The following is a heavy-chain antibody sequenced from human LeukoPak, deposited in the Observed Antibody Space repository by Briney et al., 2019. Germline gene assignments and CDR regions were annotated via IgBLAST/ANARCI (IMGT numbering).Heavy chain of an antibody. J-gene: IGHJ3*02. D-gene: IGHD2-2*02. CDR1: GYTFIGYY. V-gene: IGHV1-2*02. CDR3: ARVVVVPAAIRSDAFDI. Sequence: ASVKVSCKASGYTFIGYYIHWVRQAPGQGLEWMGWINPNSGGTNYAQKFQGRITMTRDTSISTAYMELSRLISDDTAVYYCARVVVVPAAIRSDAFDIWGQGTMVTVSS. CDR2: INPNSGGT.